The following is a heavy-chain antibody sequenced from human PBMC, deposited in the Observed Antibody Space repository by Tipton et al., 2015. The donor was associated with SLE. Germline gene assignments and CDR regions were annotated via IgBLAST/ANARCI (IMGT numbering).Heavy chain of an antibody. D-gene: IGHD5-24*01. Sequence: QLVQSGGGLVQPGGSLRLSCAASGLTVSRHYMSWVRQAPGKGLEWVSVIYSDGTTYYADSVKGRFTISRDSSKSTLYLQMNSRRAEDTAVYYCARSRDSEFYYYYGLDVWGQGTTVTVSS. CDR1: GLTVSRHY. CDR3: ARSRDSEFYYYYGLDV. CDR2: IYSDGTT. V-gene: IGHV3-53*04. J-gene: IGHJ6*02.